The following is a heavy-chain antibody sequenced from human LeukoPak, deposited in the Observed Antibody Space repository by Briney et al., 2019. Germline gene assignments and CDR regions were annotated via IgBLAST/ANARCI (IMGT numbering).Heavy chain of an antibody. D-gene: IGHD1-1*01. CDR1: GYTFTSYY. J-gene: IGHJ3*01. Sequence: ASVKVSCKASGYTFTSYYMHWVRQAPGQGLEWMGIINPSGGSTSYAQKFQGRVTMTRDTSTSTVYMELSSLRSDDTAVYYCARDFYHSGTNWYDVFDVWGQGTMVTVSS. CDR3: ARDFYHSGTNWYDVFDV. CDR2: INPSGGST. V-gene: IGHV1-46*01.